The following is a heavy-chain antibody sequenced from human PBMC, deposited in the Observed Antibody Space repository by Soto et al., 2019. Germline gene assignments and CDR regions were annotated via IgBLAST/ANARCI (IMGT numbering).Heavy chain of an antibody. CDR2: INSDGSSI. V-gene: IGHV3-74*01. Sequence: EVQLVESGGGLVQPVGSLRLSCAASGFTFSTYWMHWVRQGPGKGLVWLSRINSDGSSINYADSVKGRFTITRDNAKNTLYLQMNSLRAEDTAVYFCARGLGSTWVLNDYWGQGTLVTVSS. CDR1: GFTFSTYW. J-gene: IGHJ4*02. CDR3: ARGLGSTWVLNDY. D-gene: IGHD6-13*01.